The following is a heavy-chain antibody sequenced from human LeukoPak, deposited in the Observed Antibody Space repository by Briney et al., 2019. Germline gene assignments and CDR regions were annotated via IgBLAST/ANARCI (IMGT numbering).Heavy chain of an antibody. CDR2: INPNSGGT. CDR3: ARDLSRSYDFWSGYWGYYDY. Sequence: ASVKVSCKASGYTFTGYYMHWVRQAPGQGLEWMGWINPNSGGTNYAQKFQDRVTMTRDTSISTAYMELSRLRSDDTAVYYCARDLSRSYDFWSGYWGYYDYWGQGTLVTVSS. V-gene: IGHV1-2*02. CDR1: GYTFTGYY. D-gene: IGHD3-3*01. J-gene: IGHJ4*02.